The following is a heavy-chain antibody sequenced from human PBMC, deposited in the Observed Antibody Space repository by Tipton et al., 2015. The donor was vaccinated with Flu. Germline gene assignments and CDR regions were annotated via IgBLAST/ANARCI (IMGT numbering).Heavy chain of an antibody. CDR1: GYSFSSYW. Sequence: VQLVQSGAEVKKPGESLKISCKGSGYSFSSYWIAWVRQMPGKGLEWKGIIYPDDSDTKYSPSFQGHVTFSADKSVNTVYLQWSSLKASDTAIYFCVRQNCGGDCYPDYWVQGTLVTVSS. CDR2: IYPDDSDT. J-gene: IGHJ4*02. CDR3: VRQNCGGDCYPDY. V-gene: IGHV5-51*01. D-gene: IGHD2-21*02.